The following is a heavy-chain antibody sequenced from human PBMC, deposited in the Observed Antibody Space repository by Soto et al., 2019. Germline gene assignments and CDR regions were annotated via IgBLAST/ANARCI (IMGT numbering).Heavy chain of an antibody. CDR1: GNTSPNYA. D-gene: IGHD1-26*01. CDR2: INGGNGNT. Sequence: QVQLVQSGAELKKPGASVKVSCKASGNTSPNYAIHWVRQAPGQRLEWMGWINGGNGNTKYSEHYQGRVTFTRDTPAATEYMDLSSLTSDDTAVYYCARYDSGYSGTHYIDYFNSLGQGTLVTVSS. V-gene: IGHV1-3*01. CDR3: ARYDSGYSGTHYIDYFNS. J-gene: IGHJ4*02.